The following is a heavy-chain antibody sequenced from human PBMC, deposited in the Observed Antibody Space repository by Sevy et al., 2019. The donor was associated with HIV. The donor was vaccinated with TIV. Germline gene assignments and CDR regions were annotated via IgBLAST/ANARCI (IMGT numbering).Heavy chain of an antibody. CDR2: IYYSGST. CDR3: AGGSSYGSGLTFDP. CDR1: GGSISSYY. V-gene: IGHV4-59*01. J-gene: IGHJ5*02. Sequence: SETLSLTCTVSGGSISSYYWSWIRQPPGKGLEWIGYIYYSGSTNYNPSLKSRVTISVDTSKKQFSLKLSSVTAADTAVYYCAGGSSYGSGLTFDPWGQGTLVTVSS. D-gene: IGHD3-10*01.